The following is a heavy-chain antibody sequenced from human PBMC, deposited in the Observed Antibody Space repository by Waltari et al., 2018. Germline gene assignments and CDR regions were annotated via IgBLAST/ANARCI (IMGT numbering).Heavy chain of an antibody. D-gene: IGHD1-1*01. V-gene: IGHV4-39*07. CDR2: IYYSGST. CDR3: ARELDRGGWFDP. CDR1: GGSISSSSYY. Sequence: QLQLQESGPGLVKPSETLSLTCTVSGGSISSSSYYWGWIRQPPGKGLEWIGSIYYSGSTYYNPSLKSRVTISVDTSKNQFSLKLSSVTAADTAVYYCARELDRGGWFDPWGQGTLVTVSS. J-gene: IGHJ5*02.